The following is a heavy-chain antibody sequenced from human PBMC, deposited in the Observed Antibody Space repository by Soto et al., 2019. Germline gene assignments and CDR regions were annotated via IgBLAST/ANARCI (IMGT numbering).Heavy chain of an antibody. D-gene: IGHD6-6*01. V-gene: IGHV3-23*01. CDR1: GFTFSTYS. CDR3: AKDGYSSSSVYWFDP. CDR2: ISGSGGSA. Sequence: EVQLLESGGGLVQPGGSLRLSCAASGFTFSTYSMSWVRQAPGKGLEWVSAISGSGGSAYYADSVKGRFTISRDDSKNTMYLQMNSLRGEDTAVYYCAKDGYSSSSVYWFDPWGQGTLVTVSS. J-gene: IGHJ5*02.